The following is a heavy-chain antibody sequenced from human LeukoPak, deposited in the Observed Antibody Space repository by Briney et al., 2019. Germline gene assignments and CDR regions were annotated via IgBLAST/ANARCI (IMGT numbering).Heavy chain of an antibody. D-gene: IGHD3-3*01. Sequence: GGSLRLSCAASGFTFSSYAMSWVRQAPGKGLGWVSAISGSGGSTYYADSVKGRFTISRDNSTNTLYLQMNSLRAEDTAVYYCAKSYDFWSGYYTAYWGQGTLVTVSS. CDR1: GFTFSSYA. J-gene: IGHJ4*02. CDR2: ISGSGGST. V-gene: IGHV3-23*01. CDR3: AKSYDFWSGYYTAY.